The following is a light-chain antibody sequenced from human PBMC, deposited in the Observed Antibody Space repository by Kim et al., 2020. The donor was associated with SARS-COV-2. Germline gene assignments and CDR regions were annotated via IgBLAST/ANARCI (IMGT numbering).Light chain of an antibody. V-gene: IGKV1-8*01. Sequence: ASTGDRVTITCQASQGISSYLAWYQQKPGKAPKLLIYAASTLQSGVPSRFSGSGSGTDFTLTISCLQSEDFATYYCQQYYSYPPYTFGQGTKLEI. CDR3: QQYYSYPPYT. CDR2: AAS. J-gene: IGKJ2*01. CDR1: QGISSY.